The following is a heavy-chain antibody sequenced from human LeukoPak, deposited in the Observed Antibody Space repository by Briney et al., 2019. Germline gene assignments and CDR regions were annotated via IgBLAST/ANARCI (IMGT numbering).Heavy chain of an antibody. V-gene: IGHV4-4*07. D-gene: IGHD3-3*01. J-gene: IGHJ4*02. CDR1: GDSISSYY. Sequence: PWETLSLTCTVSGDSISSYYCTWIRQPAGGGLEWIVRIYSSGSTSYNPSLKSRVTMSVDTSKSQFSLNLTSVTAADTAVYYCATEESGIWGQGTLVTVSS. CDR3: ATEESGI. CDR2: IYSSGST.